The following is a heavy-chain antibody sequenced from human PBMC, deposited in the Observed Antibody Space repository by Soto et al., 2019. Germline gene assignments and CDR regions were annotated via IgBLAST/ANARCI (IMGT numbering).Heavy chain of an antibody. J-gene: IGHJ4*02. CDR3: ARVVDSGYYPDY. CDR2: ISSSGSTI. Sequence: GGSLRLSCAASGFTFSDYYMSWIRQAPGKGLEWVSYISSSGSTIYYADSVKGRFTISRDSAKNSLYLQMNSLRAEDTAVYYCARVVDSGYYPDYWGQGTLVTVSS. V-gene: IGHV3-11*01. CDR1: GFTFSDYY. D-gene: IGHD3-22*01.